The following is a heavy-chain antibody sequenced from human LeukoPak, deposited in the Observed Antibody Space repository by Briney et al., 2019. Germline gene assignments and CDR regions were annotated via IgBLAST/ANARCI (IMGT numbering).Heavy chain of an antibody. V-gene: IGHV3-23*01. D-gene: IGHD5-12*01. CDR3: AKVRRGYSGYDYGLDY. CDR2: ISGSGGST. CDR1: EFTFSSYG. J-gene: IGHJ4*02. Sequence: PGGTLRLSCAASEFTFSSYGMSWVRQAPGKGLEWVSAISGSGGSTYYADSVKGRFTISRDNSKNTLYLQMNSLRAEDTAVYYCAKVRRGYSGYDYGLDYWGQGTLVTVSS.